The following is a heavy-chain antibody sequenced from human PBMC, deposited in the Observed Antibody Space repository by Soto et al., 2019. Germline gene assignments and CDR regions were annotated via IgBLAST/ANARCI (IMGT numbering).Heavy chain of an antibody. CDR2: ISSSKTT. CDR1: GIKFSSYS. J-gene: IGHJ4*02. Sequence: EVQLVESGGGLVQPGESLRLSCTASGIKFSSYSMNWVRHATGKGLEWLSYISSSKTTYADSVKGRFTISKENAKNSVDLQISSLRDEDTAVYYCVRDQDFYTHMVHGNYCGRGTRVTVSS. V-gene: IGHV3-48*02. D-gene: IGHD5-18*01. CDR3: VRDQDFYTHMVHGNY.